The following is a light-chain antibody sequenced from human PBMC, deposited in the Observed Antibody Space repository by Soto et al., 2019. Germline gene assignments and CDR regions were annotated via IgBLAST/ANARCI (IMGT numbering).Light chain of an antibody. CDR3: QQRGNWPPI. CDR1: QSVSSY. Sequence: EVVLTQSTATLSLSPGERATLSCRASQSVSSYLAWYQQKPGQTPRLLIYDASNRATGIPARFSGSGSGTDFTLTISSLEPEDFDFYFCQQRGNWPPIFGPGTNVDI. CDR2: DAS. V-gene: IGKV3-11*01. J-gene: IGKJ3*01.